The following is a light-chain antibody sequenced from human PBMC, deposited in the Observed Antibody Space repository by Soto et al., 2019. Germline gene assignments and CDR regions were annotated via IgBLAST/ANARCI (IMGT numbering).Light chain of an antibody. CDR1: SSNIGAHYD. Sequence: QSVLTQPPSVSGAPGQRVTISCTGGSSNIGAHYDVHWYQQLPGTAPRLLILDNTNRPSGVSHRFSASKSDTSASLAISGLQAEDEADYYCQSFDISRRAFLFGTGTKLTVL. V-gene: IGLV1-40*01. CDR3: QSFDISRRAFL. CDR2: DNT. J-gene: IGLJ1*01.